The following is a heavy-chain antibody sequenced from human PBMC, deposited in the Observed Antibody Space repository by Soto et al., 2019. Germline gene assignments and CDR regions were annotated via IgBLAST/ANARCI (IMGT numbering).Heavy chain of an antibody. D-gene: IGHD3-22*01. J-gene: IGHJ4*02. CDR3: AKSPGMYYYDSSGYYHYDY. CDR1: GFIFSRYS. CDR2: IGTSGSYI. Sequence: LRLSCAFSGFIFSRYSMNWVRQAPGKGLEWVSSIGTSGSYIYDTDSVKGRFTISRDNTKDSLYLQMNSLRAEDTAVYYCAKSPGMYYYDSSGYYHYDYWGQGTLVTVSS. V-gene: IGHV3-21*04.